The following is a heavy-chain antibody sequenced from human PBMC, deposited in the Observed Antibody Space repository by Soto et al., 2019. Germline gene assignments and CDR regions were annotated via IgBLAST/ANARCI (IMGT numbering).Heavy chain of an antibody. CDR3: ARLRGYSYGPSRSYYYYYMDV. Sequence: SETLSLTCTVSGGSISSYFWSWIRQPPGKALEWIGYITNRGSTNYNPSLKSRVTISVDTSRNQFSLKLRSVTAADTAVYYCARLRGYSYGPSRSYYYYYMDVWGTGTTVTVS. J-gene: IGHJ6*03. D-gene: IGHD5-18*01. CDR2: ITNRGST. V-gene: IGHV4-59*08. CDR1: GGSISSYF.